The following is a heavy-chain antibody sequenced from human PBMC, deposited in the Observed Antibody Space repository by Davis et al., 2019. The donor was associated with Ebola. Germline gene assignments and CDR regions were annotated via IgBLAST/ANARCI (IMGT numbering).Heavy chain of an antibody. J-gene: IGHJ3*02. CDR2: IYYSGST. CDR1: GGSISSYY. D-gene: IGHD6-13*01. Sequence: MPSETLSLTCTVSGGSISSYYWSWIRQPPGKGLEWIGYIYYSGSTNYNPSLKSRVTISVDTSKNQFSLKLSSVTAADTAVYYCAREEAAAGTEGWLVFIDANAFDIWGQGTMVTVSS. V-gene: IGHV4-59*01. CDR3: AREEAAAGTEGWLVFIDANAFDI.